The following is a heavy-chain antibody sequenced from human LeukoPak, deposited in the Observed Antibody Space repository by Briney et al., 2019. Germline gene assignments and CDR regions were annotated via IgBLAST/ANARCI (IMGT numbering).Heavy chain of an antibody. D-gene: IGHD3-3*01. J-gene: IGHJ3*02. CDR1: GGSISSGGYY. CDR2: IYHSGST. CDR3: ARDPTYYDFWSGSSDAFDI. V-gene: IGHV4-30-2*01. Sequence: SQTLSLTCTVSGGSISSGGYYWSWIRQPPGKGLEWIGYIYHSGSTYYNPSLKSRVTISVDRSKNQFSLKLSSVTAADTAVYYCARDPTYYDFWSGSSDAFDIWGQGTMVTVSS.